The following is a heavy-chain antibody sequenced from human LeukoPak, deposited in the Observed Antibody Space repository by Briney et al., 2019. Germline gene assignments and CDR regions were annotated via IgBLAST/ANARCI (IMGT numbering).Heavy chain of an antibody. CDR1: GFTFSSYA. Sequence: EPGGSLRLSCAASGFTFSSYAMSWVRQAPGKGLEWVSAISGSGGSTYYADSVKGRFTISRDNSKNTLYLQMNSLRAEDTAVYYCTRGEGIAGNGAFDIWGQGTMVTVSS. V-gene: IGHV3-23*01. D-gene: IGHD6-13*01. CDR3: TRGEGIAGNGAFDI. J-gene: IGHJ3*02. CDR2: ISGSGGST.